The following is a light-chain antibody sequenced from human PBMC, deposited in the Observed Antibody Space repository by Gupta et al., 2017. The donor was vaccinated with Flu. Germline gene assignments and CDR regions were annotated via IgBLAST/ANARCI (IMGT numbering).Light chain of an antibody. V-gene: IGKV3-11*01. CDR1: ESVSSY. CDR3: QQRSTWPLIT. CDR2: DAY. Sequence: ASLSWSPGTGTALTSRGSESVSSYLAWYQQKPGQAHRLLIYDAYNRATGIPDEFSGSGSGTDFTLTISSLEPEDFAVYYCQQRSTWPLITFGRGTRLEMK. J-gene: IGKJ5*01.